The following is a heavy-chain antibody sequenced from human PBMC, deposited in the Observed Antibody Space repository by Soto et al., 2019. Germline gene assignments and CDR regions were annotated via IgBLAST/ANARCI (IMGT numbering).Heavy chain of an antibody. D-gene: IGHD1-26*01. CDR1: GFTFSSYD. V-gene: IGHV3-13*04. J-gene: IGHJ4*02. CDR2: IGTTGDT. Sequence: GGSLRLSCSASGFTFSSYDMHWVRQGTGKGLEWVSAIGTTGDTYYAGSVKGRFTISRENAKNSLYLQMNSLRDEDTAVYYCARVRGNYHCDSWGQGTLVTVSS. CDR3: ARVRGNYHCDS.